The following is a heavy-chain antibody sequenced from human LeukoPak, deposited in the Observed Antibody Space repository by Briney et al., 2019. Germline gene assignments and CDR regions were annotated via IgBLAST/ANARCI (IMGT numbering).Heavy chain of an antibody. CDR3: ARDSIVVVPAAADY. V-gene: IGHV3-21*01. J-gene: IGHJ4*02. CDR1: GFTFSSYS. CDR2: ISSSSSYI. Sequence: GGSLRLSCAASGFTFSSYSMNWVRQAPGKGLEWVSSISSSSSYIYYADSVKGRFTISRDNAKNSLYLQMNSLRAEDTAVYYCARDSIVVVPAAADYWGQGTLVTVSS. D-gene: IGHD2-2*01.